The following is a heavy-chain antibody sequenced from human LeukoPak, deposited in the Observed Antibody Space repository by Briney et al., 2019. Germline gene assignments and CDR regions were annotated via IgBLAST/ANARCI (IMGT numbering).Heavy chain of an antibody. D-gene: IGHD5-18*01. Sequence: GASVKVSCKASGYTFTSYDINWVRQATGQGLEWMGWMNPNSGNTGYAQKFQGRVTITRNTSISTAYMELSSLRSEDTAVYYCARGRPVEQLWSHYYYYMDVWGKGTTVTVSS. J-gene: IGHJ6*03. CDR2: MNPNSGNT. CDR1: GYTFTSYD. V-gene: IGHV1-8*03. CDR3: ARGRPVEQLWSHYYYYMDV.